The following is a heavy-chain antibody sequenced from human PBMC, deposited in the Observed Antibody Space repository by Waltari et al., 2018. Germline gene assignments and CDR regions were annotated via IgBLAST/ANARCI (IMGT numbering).Heavy chain of an antibody. V-gene: IGHV4-61*02. CDR1: GGSISSGSYY. Sequence: QVQLQESGPGLVKPSQTLSLTCTVSGGSISSGSYYWSWIRQPAGKGLEWIGRIYTSGSTNYNPSLKSRVTISVDTSKIQFSLKLSSVTAADTAVYYCARTAFTFGGVIVMDYWGQGTLVTVSS. J-gene: IGHJ4*02. CDR2: IYTSGST. D-gene: IGHD3-16*02. CDR3: ARTAFTFGGVIVMDY.